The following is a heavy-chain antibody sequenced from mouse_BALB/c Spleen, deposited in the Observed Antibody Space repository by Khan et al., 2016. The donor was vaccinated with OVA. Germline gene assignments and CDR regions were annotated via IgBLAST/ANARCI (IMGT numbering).Heavy chain of an antibody. CDR1: GYTFTDYY. Sequence: QVQLKQSGAELARPGASVKLSCKASGYTFTDYYINWVKQRTGQGLEWIGEISPGSGDTYYNEKFKGKATLTADKSSSTAYMQLNSLTSEASAVYYGARRNYFGYTFAYWGQGTLVTVSA. CDR2: ISPGSGDT. D-gene: IGHD1-2*01. J-gene: IGHJ3*01. CDR3: ARRNYFGYTFAY. V-gene: IGHV1-77*01.